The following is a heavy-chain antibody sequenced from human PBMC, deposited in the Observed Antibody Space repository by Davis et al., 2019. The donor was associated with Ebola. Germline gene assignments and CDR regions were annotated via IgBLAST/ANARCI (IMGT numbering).Heavy chain of an antibody. J-gene: IGHJ4*02. CDR2: INPNSGGT. Sequence: ASVKVSCKASGYTFTGYYMHWVRQAPGQGLEWMGRINPNSGGTNYAQKFQGRVTMTRDTSTSTVYMELSSLRSEDTAVYYCALLTGTTVDDIDYWGQGTLVTVSS. CDR3: ALLTGTTVDDIDY. V-gene: IGHV1-2*06. D-gene: IGHD1-14*01. CDR1: GYTFTGYY.